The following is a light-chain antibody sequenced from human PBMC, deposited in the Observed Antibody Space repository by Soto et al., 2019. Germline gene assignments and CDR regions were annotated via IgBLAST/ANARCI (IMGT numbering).Light chain of an antibody. V-gene: IGKV3-15*01. J-gene: IGKJ1*01. CDR2: GAS. Sequence: EIVMTQAPATLTVSPGERPTLSCSASQRVSSNLAWYQQKPVQAPRLLIYGASTRASGIPPRFSGSGSRTEFTLSITSLQSEDFSSYYSEHDDNWPPWTFGKGTKVEIK. CDR1: QRVSSN. CDR3: EHDDNWPPWT.